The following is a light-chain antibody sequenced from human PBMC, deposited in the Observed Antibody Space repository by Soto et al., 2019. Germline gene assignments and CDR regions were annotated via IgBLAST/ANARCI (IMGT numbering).Light chain of an antibody. CDR3: TSYSSYRVLV. J-gene: IGLJ3*02. Sequence: QSALTQPASVSGSLGQSITISCTGTSSDIGGYKYVSWYQQHPGKAPKLIIFEVSNRPSGASDRFSGSNSGNTASLTISGLQAEDEAYYYYTSYSSYRVLVFXGGTNVTVL. CDR1: SSDIGGYKY. CDR2: EVS. V-gene: IGLV2-14*01.